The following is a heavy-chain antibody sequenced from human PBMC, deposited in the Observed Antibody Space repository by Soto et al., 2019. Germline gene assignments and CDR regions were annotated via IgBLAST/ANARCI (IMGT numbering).Heavy chain of an antibody. V-gene: IGHV4-34*01. CDR3: ARGSYYDFWSGYYRAGYYYGMDV. Sequence: SETLSLTCAVYGGSFRGDYWSWVREPPGKGLEWSGEINHSGSTNYNPSLKRRVTISVDTSKNQFSLKLSSVTAADTAVCYCARGSYYDFWSGYYRAGYYYGMDVWGQGTTVT. CDR2: INHSGST. D-gene: IGHD3-3*01. CDR1: GGSFRGDY. J-gene: IGHJ6*02.